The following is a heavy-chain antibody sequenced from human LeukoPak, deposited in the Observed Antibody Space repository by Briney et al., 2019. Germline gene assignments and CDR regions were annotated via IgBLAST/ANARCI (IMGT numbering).Heavy chain of an antibody. Sequence: GGSLRLSCAASGFTFSSYAMGWVRQAPGKGLEWFSAISGNSGSDTYYADAVKGRFTISRDNSKTTLYLELNSLRVEDTAVFYCARDTSCSWYYFDHWGQGTLVTVSS. CDR3: ARDTSCSWYYFDH. CDR2: ISGNSGSDT. J-gene: IGHJ4*02. D-gene: IGHD2-2*01. CDR1: GFTFSSYA. V-gene: IGHV3-23*01.